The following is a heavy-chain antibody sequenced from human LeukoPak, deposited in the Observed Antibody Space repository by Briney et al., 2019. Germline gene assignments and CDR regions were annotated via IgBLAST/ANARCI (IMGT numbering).Heavy chain of an antibody. CDR1: GFTFSSYS. Sequence: GGSLRLSCAASGFTFSSYSMNWVRQAPGKGLKWVSSISSSSSYIYYADSVKGRFTISRDNAKNSLYLQMNSLRAEDTAVYYCARVYYDFWSGYYTPNYYYYYYMDVWGKGTTVTVSS. CDR3: ARVYYDFWSGYYTPNYYYYYYMDV. D-gene: IGHD3-3*01. V-gene: IGHV3-21*01. CDR2: ISSSSSYI. J-gene: IGHJ6*03.